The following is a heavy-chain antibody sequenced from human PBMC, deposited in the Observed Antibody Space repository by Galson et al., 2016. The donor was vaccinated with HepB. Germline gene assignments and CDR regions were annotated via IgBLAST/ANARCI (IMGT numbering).Heavy chain of an antibody. D-gene: IGHD6-13*01. CDR3: VRPGSRYAMDV. CDR2: IYRDGST. V-gene: IGHV3-53*04. Sequence: LRLSCAASGLTVSGNYMTWVRQSPGKGLETVPVIYRDGSTYYADSVQGRFTISRHNFNNTLFLQMNTLKPEDTAVYYCVRPGSRYAMDVWGQGTTVTVSS. J-gene: IGHJ6*02. CDR1: GLTVSGNY.